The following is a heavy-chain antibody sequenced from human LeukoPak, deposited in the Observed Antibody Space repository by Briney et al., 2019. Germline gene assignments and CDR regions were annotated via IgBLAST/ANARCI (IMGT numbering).Heavy chain of an antibody. V-gene: IGHV1-2*02. CDR1: GYTFTGYY. Sequence: EASVKVSCKASGYTFTGYYMHWVRQAPGQGLEWMGWISPTSGGTNYAQKFQGRVTMTRDTSIGTAYMELSRLRSDDTAVYYCAREAYASGSYYLTWLGYYWGQGTLVTVSS. CDR2: ISPTSGGT. CDR3: AREAYASGSYYLTWLGYY. J-gene: IGHJ4*02. D-gene: IGHD3-10*01.